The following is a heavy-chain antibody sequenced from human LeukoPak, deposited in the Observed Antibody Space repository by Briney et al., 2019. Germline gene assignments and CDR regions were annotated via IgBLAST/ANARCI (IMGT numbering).Heavy chain of an antibody. Sequence: GGSLRLSCAAPGFTFTMYGMNWVRQAPGKGLEWVAVIWYDGSIKNYADSVKGRFTISRDNAKNTVYLQMNSLRAEDTAVYYCVGGGVDYWGQGTLVTVSS. J-gene: IGHJ4*02. V-gene: IGHV3-33*03. CDR3: VGGGVDY. D-gene: IGHD3-16*01. CDR1: GFTFTMYG. CDR2: IWYDGSIK.